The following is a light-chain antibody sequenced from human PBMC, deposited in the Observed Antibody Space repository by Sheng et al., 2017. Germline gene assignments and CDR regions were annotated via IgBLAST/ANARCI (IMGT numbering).Light chain of an antibody. CDR3: QQLSNYPLT. CDR1: EGISIY. V-gene: IGKV1-9*01. CDR2: AAS. Sequence: DIQLTQSPSFLSASVGDRVTITCRASEGISIYLGWYQQKPEKAPKLLISAASTLQSGVPSRFSGSGSGTEFTLTINSLQPEDCATYYCQQLSNYPLTFGRRDQGGDET. J-gene: IGKJ4*01.